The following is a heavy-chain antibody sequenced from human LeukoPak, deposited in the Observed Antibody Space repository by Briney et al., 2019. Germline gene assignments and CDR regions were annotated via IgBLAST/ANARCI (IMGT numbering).Heavy chain of an antibody. CDR1: GYTFTSYY. J-gene: IGHJ1*01. D-gene: IGHD3-22*01. V-gene: IGHV1-46*01. CDR2: INPSGGST. CDR3: ARGPSTDDSSGYWLQH. Sequence: ASVKVSCKASGYTFTSYYMHWVRQAPGQGLEGRGIINPSGGSTSYAQKFQGRVTMTRDTSTSTVYKEPSSMRSEATAVYYCARGPSTDDSSGYWLQHWGQGTLVTVSS.